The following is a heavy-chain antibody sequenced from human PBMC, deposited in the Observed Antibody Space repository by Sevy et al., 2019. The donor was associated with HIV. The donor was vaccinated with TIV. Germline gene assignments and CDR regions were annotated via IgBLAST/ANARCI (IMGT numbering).Heavy chain of an antibody. Sequence: LSLTCAASGFTFSSYWMTWVRQAPGKGLEWVANIKQDGSEKYYVDSVKGRFTISRDNAKNSLYLQMNSLRAEDTAIYYCAAGYTSGYLTYWGQGTLVTVSS. J-gene: IGHJ4*02. CDR2: IKQDGSEK. D-gene: IGHD6-19*01. CDR3: AAGYTSGYLTY. V-gene: IGHV3-7*01. CDR1: GFTFSSYW.